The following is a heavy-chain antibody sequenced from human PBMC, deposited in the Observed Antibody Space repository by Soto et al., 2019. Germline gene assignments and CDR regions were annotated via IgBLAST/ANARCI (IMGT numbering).Heavy chain of an antibody. J-gene: IGHJ6*03. CDR3: AGTTSHYWYYMDV. CDR1: GDSVSSNSAA. CDR2: TYYRPRWYN. V-gene: IGHV6-1*01. Sequence: PSQTLSLTCAISGDSVSSNSAAWNWIRQSPSRGLEWLGRTYYRPRWYNDYAVSVKSRITVNPDTSKNQFSLQLTSVTPEDTAVYYCAGTTSHYWYYMDVWGKGTTVTVSS. D-gene: IGHD1-7*01.